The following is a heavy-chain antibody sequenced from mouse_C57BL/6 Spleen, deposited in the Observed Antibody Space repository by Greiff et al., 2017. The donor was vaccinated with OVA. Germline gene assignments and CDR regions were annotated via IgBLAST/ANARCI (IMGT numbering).Heavy chain of an antibody. CDR2: INPSNGGT. J-gene: IGHJ1*03. Sequence: QVQLQQPGTELVKPGASVKLSCKASGYTFTSYWMHWVKQRPGQGLEWIGNINPSNGGTNYNEKFKSKATLTVDKSSSTAYMQRSSLTSEDSAVYYCARSPIGYGYFDVWGTGTTVTVSS. CDR3: ARSPIGYGYFDV. CDR1: GYTFTSYW. V-gene: IGHV1-53*01.